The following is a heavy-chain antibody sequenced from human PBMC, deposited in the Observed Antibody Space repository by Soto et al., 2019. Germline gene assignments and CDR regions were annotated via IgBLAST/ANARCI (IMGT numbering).Heavy chain of an antibody. CDR1: GFTFSSYA. CDR2: ISGSGGST. V-gene: IGHV3-23*01. Sequence: PGGSLRLSCAASGFTFSSYAMSWVRQAPGKGLEWVSAISGSGGSTYYADSVKGRFTISRDNSKNTLYLQMNSLRAEDTAVYYCAKSPARITMIVVVISGYNGMDGGGQGTTVTVSS. D-gene: IGHD3-22*01. J-gene: IGHJ6*02. CDR3: AKSPARITMIVVVISGYNGMDG.